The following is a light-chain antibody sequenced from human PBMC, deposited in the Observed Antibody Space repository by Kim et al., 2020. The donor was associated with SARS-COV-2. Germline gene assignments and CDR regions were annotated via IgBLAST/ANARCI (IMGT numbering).Light chain of an antibody. CDR1: GSDVSGYHY. CDR3: SSNSGSSTRV. Sequence: QPITTPFLGTGSDVSGYHYVSGYQQDQRHAPKRMNYDVSDRSAGVSTRLSGPNRGNTVTLTTSGIQPAEDADYYCSSNSGSSTRVFGGGTQLTVL. V-gene: IGLV2-14*03. CDR2: DVS. J-gene: IGLJ3*02.